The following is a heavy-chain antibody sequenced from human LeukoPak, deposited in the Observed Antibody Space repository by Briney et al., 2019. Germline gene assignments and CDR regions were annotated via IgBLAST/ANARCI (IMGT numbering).Heavy chain of an antibody. J-gene: IGHJ4*02. CDR2: INWNGGST. V-gene: IGHV3-20*04. D-gene: IGHD4-17*01. CDR1: GFTFGNYG. Sequence: GPGGSLRLSCAASGFTFGNYGMSWVRQAPGKGLEWVSGINWNGGSTGYADSVEGRFTIFRDNAKNSQYLQMNSLRVEDTALYYCARAQTYGDSRLLLDYWGQGTLVTVSS. CDR3: ARAQTYGDSRLLLDY.